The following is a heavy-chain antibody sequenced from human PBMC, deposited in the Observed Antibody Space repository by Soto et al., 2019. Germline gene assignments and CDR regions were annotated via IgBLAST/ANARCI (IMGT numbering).Heavy chain of an antibody. CDR1: GGTFSSYA. CDR3: ARYVDIVVVPAPRRYYYYYGMDV. CDR2: VIPIFGTA. J-gene: IGHJ6*02. V-gene: IGHV1-69*06. Sequence: GASVKVSCKASGGTFSSYAISWVRQAPGQGLEWKGGVIPIFGTANYAQKFQGRVTITADKSTSTAYMELSSLRSEDTAVYYCARYVDIVVVPAPRRYYYYYGMDVWGQGTTVTVSS. D-gene: IGHD2-2*01.